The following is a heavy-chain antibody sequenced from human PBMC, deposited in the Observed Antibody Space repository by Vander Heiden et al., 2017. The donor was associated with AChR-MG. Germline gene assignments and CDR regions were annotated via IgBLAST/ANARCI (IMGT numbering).Heavy chain of an antibody. Sequence: EVPLVESGGDLVEPGGSLRLSCAVSGLTFRNAWMSWVRQAPGKGLEWIGRVRTKADGGTREYAAPVKGRFTVSRDDSENMLYLQMNSLKTEDTGVYYCAVESYYEIRDWGQGTLVTVSS. D-gene: IGHD3-16*01. CDR2: VRTKADGGTR. CDR1: GLTFRNAW. CDR3: AVESYYEIRD. V-gene: IGHV3-15*01. J-gene: IGHJ4*02.